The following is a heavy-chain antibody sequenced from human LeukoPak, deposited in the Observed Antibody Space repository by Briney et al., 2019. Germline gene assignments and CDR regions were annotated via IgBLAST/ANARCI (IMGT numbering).Heavy chain of an antibody. D-gene: IGHD3-22*01. Sequence: GGSLRLSCAASGFTFSNAWMSWVRQAPGKGLEWVGRIKSKTDGGTTDYAAPVKGRFTISRDDSKNTLYLQMNSLKTEDTAVYYCTTVYYCDSSGYPHSYWGQGTLVTVSS. CDR1: GFTFSNAW. J-gene: IGHJ4*02. CDR3: TTVYYCDSSGYPHSY. V-gene: IGHV3-15*01. CDR2: IKSKTDGGTT.